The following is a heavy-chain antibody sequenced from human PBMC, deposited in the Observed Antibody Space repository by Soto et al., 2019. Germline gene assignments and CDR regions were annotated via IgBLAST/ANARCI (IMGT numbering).Heavy chain of an antibody. Sequence: EVQLVESGGGLVQPGGSLRLSCAASGFTFSNYWMSWVRQAPGKGLAWVGNIKQDGSEKNYVDSVKGRFTISRDNAKNSLFLQMNSLRAEDTAVYYCARIASAGRGWDVWGQGTTVIFSS. CDR3: ARIASAGRGWDV. D-gene: IGHD6-13*01. CDR2: IKQDGSEK. V-gene: IGHV3-7*01. J-gene: IGHJ6*02. CDR1: GFTFSNYW.